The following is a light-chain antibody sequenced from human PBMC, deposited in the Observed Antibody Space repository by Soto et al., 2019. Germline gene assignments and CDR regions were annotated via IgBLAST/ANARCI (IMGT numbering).Light chain of an antibody. CDR3: QQADSFSLT. CDR2: DAA. J-gene: IGKJ3*01. Sequence: DIQMTQSPSSVSASVGDRVTITCRASRGIGSWLGWYQQKPGKAPKLLIYDAASLQSGVPSRFSATLSGTEFTLTITSLQPEDFATYFCQQADSFSLTFGPGTKVDLK. CDR1: RGIGSW. V-gene: IGKV1-12*01.